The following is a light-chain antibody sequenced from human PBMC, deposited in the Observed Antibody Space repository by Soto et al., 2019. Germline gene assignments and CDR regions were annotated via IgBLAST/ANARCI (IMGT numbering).Light chain of an antibody. CDR1: SSDVGGHKY. V-gene: IGLV2-14*01. J-gene: IGLJ1*01. CDR2: EVS. CDR3: SSYTTSSTEV. Sequence: QSVLTQPASVSGSPGQSITISCSGTSSDVGGHKYVSWYQQYPGKAPKLIIYEVSNRPSGISNRFSGSKFGNTASLTISGLQAEDEADYHCSSYTTSSTEVFGTGTKLTVL.